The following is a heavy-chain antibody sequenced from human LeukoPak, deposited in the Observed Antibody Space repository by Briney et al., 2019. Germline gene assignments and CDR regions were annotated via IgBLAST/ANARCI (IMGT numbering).Heavy chain of an antibody. CDR3: ARDNDWAFHY. Sequence: GGSLRLSCAASGFTFSNYVMSWVRQAPGKGLEWVSYINHDGEMIFYPDFVKGRFTISRDNAKNSLYLQMNSLRDEDTAVYYCARDNDWAFHYWGQGTLVTVSS. V-gene: IGHV3-48*02. D-gene: IGHD3-9*01. CDR1: GFTFSNYV. CDR2: INHDGEMI. J-gene: IGHJ4*02.